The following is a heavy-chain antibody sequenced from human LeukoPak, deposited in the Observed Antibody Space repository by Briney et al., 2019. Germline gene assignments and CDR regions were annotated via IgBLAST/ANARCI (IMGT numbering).Heavy chain of an antibody. D-gene: IGHD3-10*01. J-gene: IGHJ3*02. CDR1: GGSFSGYY. V-gene: IGHV4-34*01. CDR3: ARRYYGRTFDI. Sequence: SETLSLTCAVYGGSFSGYYWSWIRQPPGKGLEWIGEINHSGSTNYNPSLKSRVTISVDTSKNQFSLKLSSVTAADTAVYYCARRYYGRTFDIWGQGTMVTVSS. CDR2: INHSGST.